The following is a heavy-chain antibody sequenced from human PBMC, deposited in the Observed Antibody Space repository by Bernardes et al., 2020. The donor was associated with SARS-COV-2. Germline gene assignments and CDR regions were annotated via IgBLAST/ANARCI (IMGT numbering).Heavy chain of an antibody. CDR3: ARDVGGTDWRFGFDV. J-gene: IGHJ3*01. V-gene: IGHV3-7*01. D-gene: IGHD3-9*01. CDR2: INQDGSDT. Sequence: GGSLRLSCAVSGLTSEITFSLSCMPLIRQVPGGGQEWVANINQDGSDTNFVDSVKGRFTISRDNAKNLLFLQMNSLRVEDTAIYYCARDVGGTDWRFGFDVWGPGTTVHVSS. CDR1: GLTSEITFSLSC.